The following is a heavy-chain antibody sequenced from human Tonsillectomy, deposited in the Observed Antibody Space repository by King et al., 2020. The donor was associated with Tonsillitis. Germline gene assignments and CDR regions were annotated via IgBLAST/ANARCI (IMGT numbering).Heavy chain of an antibody. CDR2: INSDGSST. J-gene: IGHJ6*03. CDR1: GFTFSSYW. V-gene: IGHV3-74*01. D-gene: IGHD3-22*01. CDR3: ARVSRGDSSVPEGYYYMDV. Sequence: VQLVESGGGLVQPGGYLRLSCAASGFTFSSYWMHWVRQAPGKGLVWVSRINSDGSSTSYADSVKGRFTISRDNAKNTLYLQMNSLRAEDTAVYYCARVSRGDSSVPEGYYYMDVWGKGTTVTVSS.